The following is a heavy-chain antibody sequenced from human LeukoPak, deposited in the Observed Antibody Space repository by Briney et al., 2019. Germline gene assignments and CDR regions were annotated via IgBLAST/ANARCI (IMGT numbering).Heavy chain of an antibody. J-gene: IGHJ5*02. CDR3: ARDIVVVSLVMGWFDP. CDR1: GGTFSSYA. Sequence: ASVKVSCKASGGTFSSYAISWVRQAPGQGLEWMGWINPNSGGTNYAQKFQGRVTMTGDTSISTAYMELNSLRAEDTAVYYCARDIVVVSLVMGWFDPWGQGTLVTVSS. D-gene: IGHD2-2*01. V-gene: IGHV1-2*02. CDR2: INPNSGGT.